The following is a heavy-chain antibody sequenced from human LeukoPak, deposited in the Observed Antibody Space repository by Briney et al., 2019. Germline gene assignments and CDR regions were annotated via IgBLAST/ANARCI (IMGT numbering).Heavy chain of an antibody. CDR2: ISGSGGSA. J-gene: IGHJ3*02. CDR1: GFTFSSYA. D-gene: IGHD6-13*01. Sequence: PGGSLRLSCAASGFTFSSYAMSWVRQAPGKGLEWVSAISGSGGSALYADSVKGRFTISRDNSKNPLYLQMNSLRAEDTAVYYCAKSPMYTSTWPGHAFDIWGQGTMVTVSS. V-gene: IGHV3-23*01. CDR3: AKSPMYTSTWPGHAFDI.